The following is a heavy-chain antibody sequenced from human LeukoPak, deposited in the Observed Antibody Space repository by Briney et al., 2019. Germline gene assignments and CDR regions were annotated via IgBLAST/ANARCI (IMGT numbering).Heavy chain of an antibody. CDR3: ARFPGTFEEYGDY. V-gene: IGHV3-43D*03. J-gene: IGHJ4*02. D-gene: IGHD3-3*02. CDR1: GFTFDDSA. Sequence: GGSLRLSCAGSGFTFDDSAMYWVRQAPGKGLEWVSLISWDGGATYYADSVKGRFTISRDNSKNSLYLQMNSLRAEDTAMYYCARFPGTFEEYGDYWGQGTLVTVSS. CDR2: ISWDGGAT.